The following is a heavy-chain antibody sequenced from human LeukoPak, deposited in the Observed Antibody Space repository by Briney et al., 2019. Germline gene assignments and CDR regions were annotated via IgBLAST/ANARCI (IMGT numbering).Heavy chain of an antibody. J-gene: IGHJ5*02. Sequence: GESLKISCKGSGCSFTSYWIGWVRQMPGKGLEWMGIIYPGDSDTRYSPSFQGQVTISADKSISTAYLQWSSLKASDTAMYYCARSDTIFGVVITYNWFDPWGQGTLVTVSS. CDR2: IYPGDSDT. V-gene: IGHV5-51*01. CDR1: GCSFTSYW. D-gene: IGHD3-3*01. CDR3: ARSDTIFGVVITYNWFDP.